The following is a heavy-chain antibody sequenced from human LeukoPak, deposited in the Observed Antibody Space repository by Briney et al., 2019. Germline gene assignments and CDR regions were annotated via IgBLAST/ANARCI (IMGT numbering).Heavy chain of an antibody. CDR1: GYTFTSYG. D-gene: IGHD1-26*01. J-gene: IGHJ5*02. CDR2: ISAYNGNT. CDR3: ASIIVGATRRGDWFDP. V-gene: IGHV1-18*01. Sequence: ASVKVSCKASGYTFTSYGIIWVRQAPGQGLEWMGWISAYNGNTNYAQKLQGRVTMTTDTSTSTAYMELRSLRSDDTAVYYCASIIVGATRRGDWFDPWGQGTLVTVSS.